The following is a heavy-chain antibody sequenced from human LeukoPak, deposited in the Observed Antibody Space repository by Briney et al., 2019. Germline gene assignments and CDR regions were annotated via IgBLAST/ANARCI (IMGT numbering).Heavy chain of an antibody. CDR1: GFTFSNYW. CDR2: INTDGTST. CDR3: AKGTWAGSFTIFGVVITFFDY. J-gene: IGHJ4*02. V-gene: IGHV3-74*01. D-gene: IGHD3-3*01. Sequence: PGGSLRLSCAASGFTFSNYWMHWVRQAPGKGLVWVSRINTDGTSTSYADSVKGRFTISRDNAKNTLYLQMNSLRAEDTAVYYCAKGTWAGSFTIFGVVITFFDYWGQGTLVTVSS.